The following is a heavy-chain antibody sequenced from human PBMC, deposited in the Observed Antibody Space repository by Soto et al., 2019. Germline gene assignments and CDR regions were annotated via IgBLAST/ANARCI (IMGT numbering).Heavy chain of an antibody. D-gene: IGHD2-15*01. V-gene: IGHV4-34*01. Sequence: SETLSLTCAVYGGSFSGYYWSWIRQPPGKGLEWIGEINHSGSTNYNPSLESRFTISVDTSTNQFSLKLSSVTAADTAVYYCARGGGYCSGGSCYSWDNWFDPWGQGTLVTVSS. CDR1: GGSFSGYY. CDR2: INHSGST. CDR3: ARGGGYCSGGSCYSWDNWFDP. J-gene: IGHJ5*02.